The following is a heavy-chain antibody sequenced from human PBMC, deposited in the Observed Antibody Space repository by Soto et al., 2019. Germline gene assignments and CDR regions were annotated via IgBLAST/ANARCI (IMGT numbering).Heavy chain of an antibody. CDR3: ARDDEGGSDCDLGY. J-gene: IGHJ4*02. Sequence: QVQLVESGGGVVQPGRSLTLSCAASGFTFSSYVIHWVRQTPDKGLEWVAFISRDGSNAYYAESVKGRFTISRDNSKNTLYLEMNSLRAEDTAVYYCARDDEGGSDCDLGYWGQGTLVTVSS. CDR1: GFTFSSYV. CDR2: ISRDGSNA. V-gene: IGHV3-30-3*01. D-gene: IGHD3-10*01.